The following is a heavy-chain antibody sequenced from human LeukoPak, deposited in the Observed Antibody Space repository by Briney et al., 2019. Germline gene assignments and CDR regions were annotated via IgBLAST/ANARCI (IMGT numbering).Heavy chain of an antibody. J-gene: IGHJ5*02. Sequence: MAGGSLRLSCAASGFTFSSYWMNWVRQAPGKGLEWVGRIRSNSDGGTIDYAAPVKGRFTLSRDDSKTTLYLQMNSLQTEDTAVYYCATDFYDSTWGQGTLVTVSS. CDR2: IRSNSDGGTI. CDR1: GFTFSSYW. D-gene: IGHD3-22*01. CDR3: ATDFYDST. V-gene: IGHV3-15*07.